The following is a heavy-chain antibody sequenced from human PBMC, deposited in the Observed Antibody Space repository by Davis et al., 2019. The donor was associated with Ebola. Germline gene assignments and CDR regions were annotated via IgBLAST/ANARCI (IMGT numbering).Heavy chain of an antibody. CDR2: IYSGDST. V-gene: IGHV3-53*01. J-gene: IGHJ6*02. CDR1: GFTVSSNY. Sequence: PGGSLRLSCAASGFTVSSNYMSWVRQAPGKGLEWVSVIYSGDSTYYADSVKGRFTISRDNSKNTLFLQMNSLRAEDTAVYYCAREGYYERYAMDVWGQGTTVTVSS. D-gene: IGHD3-3*01. CDR3: AREGYYERYAMDV.